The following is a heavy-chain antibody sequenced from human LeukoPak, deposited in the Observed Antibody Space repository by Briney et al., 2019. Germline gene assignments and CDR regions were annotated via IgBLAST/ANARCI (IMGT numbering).Heavy chain of an antibody. J-gene: IGHJ4*02. CDR1: GGSISSYY. Sequence: ASETLSLTCTVSGGSISSYYWSWIRQPPGKGLEWIGYIYYSGSTNYNPSLKSRVTISVDTSKNQFSLKLSSVTAADTAVYYCATGGFEYSYGHLGFDYWGQGTLVTVSS. V-gene: IGHV4-59*01. CDR3: ATGGFEYSYGHLGFDY. D-gene: IGHD5-18*01. CDR2: IYYSGST.